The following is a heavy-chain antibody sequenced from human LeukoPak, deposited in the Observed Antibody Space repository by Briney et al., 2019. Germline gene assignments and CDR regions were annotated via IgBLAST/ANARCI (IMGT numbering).Heavy chain of an antibody. Sequence: SETLSLTCTVSGGSISSYYWSWIRQPAGKGLEWIGRIYTSGSTNYNPSLKSRVTMSVDTSKNQFSLKLSSVTAADTAVYYCARVARCTSCFDVDYWGQGTLVTVSS. CDR1: GGSISSYY. J-gene: IGHJ4*02. V-gene: IGHV4-4*07. CDR3: ARVARCTSCFDVDY. CDR2: IYTSGST. D-gene: IGHD2-2*01.